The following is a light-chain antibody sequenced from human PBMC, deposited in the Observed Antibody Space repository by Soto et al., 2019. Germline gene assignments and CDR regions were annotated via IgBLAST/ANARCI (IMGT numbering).Light chain of an antibody. CDR3: CSYAGSSTFYV. Sequence: QSVLTQPASVSGSPGQSITISCTGTSSDVGSYNPVSWYQQHPGKAPKLMIYEVSKRPSGVSNRFSGSKSGNTASLTISGLQAEDEADYYCCSYAGSSTFYVFGTGTKLTVL. CDR2: EVS. J-gene: IGLJ1*01. V-gene: IGLV2-23*02. CDR1: SSDVGSYNP.